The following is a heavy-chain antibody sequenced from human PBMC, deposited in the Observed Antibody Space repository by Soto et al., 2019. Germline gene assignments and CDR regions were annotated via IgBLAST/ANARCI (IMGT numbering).Heavy chain of an antibody. J-gene: IGHJ6*03. CDR3: AKSGEYSSSYYYYYYMDV. CDR1: GYTFTSYG. D-gene: IGHD6-6*01. Sequence: QVQLVQSGAEVKKPGASVKVSCKASGYTFTSYGISWVRQAPGQGLEWMGWISAYNGNTNYAQKPQRRVTITTDTSTSTAHMELRSLRSDDTALYYCAKSGEYSSSYYYYYYMDVWGKGTTVTVSS. V-gene: IGHV1-18*01. CDR2: ISAYNGNT.